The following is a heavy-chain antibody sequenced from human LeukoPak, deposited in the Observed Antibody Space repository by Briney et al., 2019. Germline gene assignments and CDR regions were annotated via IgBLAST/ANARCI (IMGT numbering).Heavy chain of an antibody. Sequence: SETLSLTCTVSGYSIANGYQWAWIRQPPGQRLEWIGSIYQSGSTYDNLSLKSRLTMSVDTSKNQFSLKLSSVTAADTAVYYCARHERGIAVAVPSYYYYYMDVWGKGTTVTISS. J-gene: IGHJ6*03. CDR3: ARHERGIAVAVPSYYYYYMDV. D-gene: IGHD6-19*01. CDR2: IYQSGST. V-gene: IGHV4-38-2*02. CDR1: GYSIANGYQ.